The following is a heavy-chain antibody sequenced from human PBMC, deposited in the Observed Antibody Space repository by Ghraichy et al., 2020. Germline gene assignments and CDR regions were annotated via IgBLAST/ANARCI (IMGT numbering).Heavy chain of an antibody. J-gene: IGHJ4*02. Sequence: GGSLRLSCAASGFPFSSYSMNWVRQAPGKGLEWVSSISTGSNYRYYADSVTGRFTISRDNAKNSLYLQMNSPRAEDTAVYYCALFFGVPYWGQGTLVTVSS. CDR1: GFPFSSYS. V-gene: IGHV3-21*01. CDR3: ALFFGVPY. CDR2: ISTGSNYR. D-gene: IGHD3-3*01.